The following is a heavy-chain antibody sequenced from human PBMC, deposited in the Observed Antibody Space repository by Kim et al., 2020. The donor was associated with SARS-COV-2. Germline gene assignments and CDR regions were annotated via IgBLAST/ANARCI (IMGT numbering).Heavy chain of an antibody. Sequence: GGSLRLSCAVSGFTLNNYWMHWVRQAPGKGLVWLSRISADGINTVYADSVKGRFTISRDTAKNTVYLQMNSLRAEDTAVYYCARHRGGWLSEYWGQGTRVTVSS. CDR3: ARHRGGWLSEY. CDR1: GFTLNNYW. J-gene: IGHJ4*02. D-gene: IGHD6-19*01. V-gene: IGHV3-74*01. CDR2: ISADGINT.